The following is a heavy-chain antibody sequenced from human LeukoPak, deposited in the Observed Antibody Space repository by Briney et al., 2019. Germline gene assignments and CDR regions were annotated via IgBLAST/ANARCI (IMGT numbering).Heavy chain of an antibody. J-gene: IGHJ4*02. CDR2: ISYDGTYK. V-gene: IGHV3-30*15. CDR1: GFTFSSYA. Sequence: GRSLRLSCAASGFTFSSYAIHWVRQAPGKGLEWVAFISYDGTYKYYGDSVKGRFTISRDNSKNTLYLQLGSLRVEDTAVYYCARGAIPYGYSGYDYHDHWGQGTLVTVSS. CDR3: ARGAIPYGYSGYDYHDH. D-gene: IGHD5-12*01.